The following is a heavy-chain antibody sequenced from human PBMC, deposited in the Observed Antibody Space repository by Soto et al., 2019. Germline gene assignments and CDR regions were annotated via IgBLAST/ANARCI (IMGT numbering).Heavy chain of an antibody. CDR1: GYTFTSYA. J-gene: IGHJ4*02. D-gene: IGHD4-17*01. V-gene: IGHV1-3*01. CDR3: AREGRGYGDYRDYFDY. CDR2: INAGNGNT. Sequence: QVQLVQSGAEVKKPGASVKVSCKASGYTFTSYAMHWVRQAPGQRLEWMGWINAGNGNTKYSQKFQGRVTITRDTSASTAYMELSSLRSEDTAVYYCAREGRGYGDYRDYFDYLGQGTVVTVSS.